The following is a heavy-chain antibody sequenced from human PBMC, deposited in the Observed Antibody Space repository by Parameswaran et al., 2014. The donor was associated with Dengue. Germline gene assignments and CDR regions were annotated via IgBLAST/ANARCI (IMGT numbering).Heavy chain of an antibody. CDR2: ISSNGGST. D-gene: IGHD5-24*01. J-gene: IGHJ6*02. Sequence: AMPGVRQMPGKGLEYVSAISSNGGSTYYANSVKGRFTISRDNSKNTLYLQMGSLRAEDMAVYYCARDGGLQSGGYYYYGMDVWGQGTTVTVSS. V-gene: IGHV3-64*01. CDR1: A. CDR3: ARDGGLQSGGYYYYGMDV.